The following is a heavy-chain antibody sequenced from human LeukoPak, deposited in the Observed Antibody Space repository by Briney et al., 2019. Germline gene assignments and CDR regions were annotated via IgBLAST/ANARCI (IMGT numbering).Heavy chain of an antibody. D-gene: IGHD6-19*01. V-gene: IGHV1-46*01. CDR1: GYTFTSYY. CDR2: INPSGGST. J-gene: IGHJ6*03. Sequence: GASVKVSCKASGYTFTSYYMHWVRQAPGQGLEWMGIINPSGGSTSYAQKFQGRVTMTRDMSTSTVYMELSSLRSEDTAVYYCARGWVGSGWYQAAYYYMDVWGKGTTVTVSS. CDR3: ARGWVGSGWYQAAYYYMDV.